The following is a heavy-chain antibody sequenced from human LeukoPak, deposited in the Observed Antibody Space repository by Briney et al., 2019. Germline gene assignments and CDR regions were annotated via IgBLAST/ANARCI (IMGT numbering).Heavy chain of an antibody. D-gene: IGHD3-10*01. CDR3: ARDSTMVRGAPTAFDI. CDR2: ISSSGSTM. J-gene: IGHJ3*02. CDR1: GFTFSSYE. V-gene: IGHV3-48*03. Sequence: PGGSLRLSCAASGFTFSSYEMNWVRQAPGKGLEWVSYISSSGSTMYYADSVKGRFTISRDNAKNSLYLQMNSLRAEDTAVYYCARDSTMVRGAPTAFDIWGQGTMVTVSS.